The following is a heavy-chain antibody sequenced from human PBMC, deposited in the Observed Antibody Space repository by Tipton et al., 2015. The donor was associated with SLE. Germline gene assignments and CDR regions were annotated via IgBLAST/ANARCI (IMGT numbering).Heavy chain of an antibody. J-gene: IGHJ4*02. CDR3: ATDLNTGMDY. V-gene: IGHV3-23*01. Sequence: SLRLSCVASGFTFSSYALTWVRQAPGKGLEWVSTISSGGSRKYADSVRGRFTISRDNSKNTLYVQMNSLRAEDTAVYYCATDLNTGMDYWGQGTLVTVSS. CDR1: GFTFSSYA. D-gene: IGHD1/OR15-1a*01. CDR2: ISSGGSR.